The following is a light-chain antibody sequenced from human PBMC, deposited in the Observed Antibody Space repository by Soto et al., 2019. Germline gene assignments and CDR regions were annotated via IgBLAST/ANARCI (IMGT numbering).Light chain of an antibody. Sequence: DIQMTQYPATLSATVGDRVTITCRASQSISSWLAWYQQKPGKAPKLLIYKASSLETGVPPRFSGSGFGTEFTRTISSLQPDDFAPYYCQHSETFGQGTKVES. CDR1: QSISSW. V-gene: IGKV1-5*03. CDR3: QHSET. CDR2: KAS. J-gene: IGKJ1*01.